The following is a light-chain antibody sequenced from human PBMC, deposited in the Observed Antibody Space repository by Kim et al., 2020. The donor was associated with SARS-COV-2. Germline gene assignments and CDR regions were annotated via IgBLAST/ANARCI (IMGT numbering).Light chain of an antibody. CDR2: AAS. J-gene: IGKJ2*01. V-gene: IGKV1-17*01. CDR1: QAIRRD. CDR3: LQYNDYPYT. Sequence: SASLGDRVTITCRASQAIRRDLHWFQQKPGKAPKGLIYAASSLQSGVPSRFSGSGSGTEFTLTISSLQPEDFATYYCLQYNDYPYTFGQGTKLEI.